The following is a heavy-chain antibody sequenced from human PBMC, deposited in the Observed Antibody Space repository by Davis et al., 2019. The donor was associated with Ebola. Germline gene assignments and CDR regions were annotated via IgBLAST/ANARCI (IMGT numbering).Heavy chain of an antibody. J-gene: IGHJ6*02. CDR1: GYTFTSYY. CDR3: ASSRSRGGYYYYGMDV. D-gene: IGHD2-15*01. CDR2: INAGNGNT. Sequence: ASVKVSCKASGYTFTSYYMHWVRQAPGQRLEWMGWINAGNGNTKYSQKFQGRVTITRDTAASTAYMELSSLRSEDTAVYYCASSRSRGGYYYYGMDVWGQGTTVTVSS. V-gene: IGHV1-3*01.